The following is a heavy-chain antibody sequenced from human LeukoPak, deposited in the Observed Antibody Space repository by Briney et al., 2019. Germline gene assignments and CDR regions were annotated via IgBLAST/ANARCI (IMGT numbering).Heavy chain of an antibody. CDR1: GYTFTNFG. J-gene: IGHJ5*02. D-gene: IGHD1-26*01. CDR2: ISTSSGNT. Sequence: ASVKVSCKASGYTFTNFGVSWVRHAQGRGPEWMGWISTSSGNTDYAPKFQARVTMTTDTSSTTAYMEVRSLRSDDAAVYYCARDLGFGGSYRFDNWGQGTLFTVSS. CDR3: ARDLGFGGSYRFDN. V-gene: IGHV1-18*01.